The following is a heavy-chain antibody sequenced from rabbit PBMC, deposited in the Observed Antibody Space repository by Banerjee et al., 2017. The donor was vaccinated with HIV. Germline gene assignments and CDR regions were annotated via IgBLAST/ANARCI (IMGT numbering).Heavy chain of an antibody. CDR3: ARAANNIGYCAGL. CDR1: GFSFSSHLY. Sequence: QQQLEEPGGDLVKPEGSLTLTCTASGFSFSSHLYMCWVRQAPGKGLELIACIYGATGSSAWYANWAKGRFTISKTSSTTVTLQMTSLTVADTATYWCARAANNIGYCAGLWGPGTLVTVS. J-gene: IGHJ4*01. D-gene: IGHD1-1*01. V-gene: IGHV1S45*01. CDR2: IYGATGSSA.